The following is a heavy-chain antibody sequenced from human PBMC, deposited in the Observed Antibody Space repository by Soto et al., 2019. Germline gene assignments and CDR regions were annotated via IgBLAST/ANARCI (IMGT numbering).Heavy chain of an antibody. J-gene: IGHJ4*02. Sequence: SETLSLTCTVSGGSISSGVYYWSWIRQHPGKGLEWIGYIYYSGSTYYNPSLKSRVTISVDTSKNQFSLKLSSVTAADTAVYYCARGPYDSSHFDYWGQGTLVTVSS. CDR1: GGSISSGVYY. V-gene: IGHV4-31*03. D-gene: IGHD3-22*01. CDR3: ARGPYDSSHFDY. CDR2: IYYSGST.